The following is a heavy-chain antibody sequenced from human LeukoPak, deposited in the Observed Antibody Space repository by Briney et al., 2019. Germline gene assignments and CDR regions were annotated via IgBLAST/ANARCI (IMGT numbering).Heavy chain of an antibody. V-gene: IGHV4-34*01. D-gene: IGHD3-22*01. CDR3: ARLTYYYDSSGYSPLDY. Sequence: SETLSLTCAVYGGSFSGYYWSWIRQPPGKGLEWIGYIYHSGSTYYNPSLKSRVTISVDRSKNQFSLKLSSVTAADTAVYYCARLTYYYDSSGYSPLDYWGQGTLVTVSS. J-gene: IGHJ4*02. CDR2: IYHSGST. CDR1: GGSFSGYY.